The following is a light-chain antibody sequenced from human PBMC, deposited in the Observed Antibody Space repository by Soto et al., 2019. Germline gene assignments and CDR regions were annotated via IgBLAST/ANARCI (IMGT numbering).Light chain of an antibody. J-gene: IGKJ4*02. CDR3: QQYNSWLT. V-gene: IGKV3D-15*01. Sequence: EIVMTQSPATLSVSPGERATLSCRASQSVSSNLAWYQQKPGQAPRLLIYCASTRTTGIPASFSGSGSGTEFTLTISSLESEDFAVYYCQQYNSWLTFGGGTKVEIK. CDR2: CAS. CDR1: QSVSSN.